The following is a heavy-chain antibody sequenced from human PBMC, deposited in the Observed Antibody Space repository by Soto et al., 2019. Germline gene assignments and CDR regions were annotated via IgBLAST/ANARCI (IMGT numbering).Heavy chain of an antibody. CDR2: IAPFNGRT. CDR3: ARAATGSYHSVY. D-gene: IGHD3-10*01. J-gene: IGHJ4*02. V-gene: IGHV1-18*04. CDR1: GYSFTSYG. Sequence: QVQLLQSGPEVKNPGDSMRVSCMASGYSFTSYGSNWVRQAPGQGLEWMGWIAPFNGRTTYLPKFQGRVTMTADTSTATVYLELRNLRSDDTGVYFCARAATGSYHSVYWGQGTLVTVSS.